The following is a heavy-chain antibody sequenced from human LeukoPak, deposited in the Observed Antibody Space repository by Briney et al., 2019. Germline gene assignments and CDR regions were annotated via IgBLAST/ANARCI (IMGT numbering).Heavy chain of an antibody. CDR1: GFSFSSYA. J-gene: IGHJ3*02. CDR3: AKDLRAVVPAVGDALDI. V-gene: IGHV3-23*01. D-gene: IGHD2-2*01. CDR2: ISGSGGST. Sequence: GGSLRLSCAASGFSFSSYAMSWVRQAPGKGLEWVSGISGSGGSTYYADSVKGRFTISRDNSKNTLYLQMNSLRAEDTAVYYCAKDLRAVVPAVGDALDIWGQGTMVTVSS.